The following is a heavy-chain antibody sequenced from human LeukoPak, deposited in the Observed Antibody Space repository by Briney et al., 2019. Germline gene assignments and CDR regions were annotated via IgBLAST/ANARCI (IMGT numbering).Heavy chain of an antibody. D-gene: IGHD6-19*01. CDR2: INPNSGGT. J-gene: IGHJ4*02. Sequence: ASVTVSCKASGYTFTGYYMHWVRQAPGQGLEWMGWINPNSGGTNYAQKFQGRVTMTRDTSISTAYMELSRLRSDDTAVYYCARDHIAVAGIDYWGQGTLVTVSS. V-gene: IGHV1-2*02. CDR3: ARDHIAVAGIDY. CDR1: GYTFTGYY.